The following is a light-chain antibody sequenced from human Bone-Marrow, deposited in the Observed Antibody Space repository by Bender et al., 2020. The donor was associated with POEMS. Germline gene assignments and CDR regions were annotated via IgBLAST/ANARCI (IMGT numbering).Light chain of an antibody. V-gene: IGLV3-19*01. Sequence: QDPAVSVALGQTVRITCQGARLRSLYATWYQQRPGQAPVLVIYGKNNRPSGIPDRISGSSSGATASLTITGAQAEDEADYYCSSRDSSDSHHVIFGGGTRLTVL. CDR1: RLRSLY. J-gene: IGLJ2*01. CDR2: GKN. CDR3: SSRDSSDSHHVI.